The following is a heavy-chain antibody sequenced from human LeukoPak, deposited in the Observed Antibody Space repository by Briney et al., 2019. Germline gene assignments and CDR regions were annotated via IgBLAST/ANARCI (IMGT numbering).Heavy chain of an antibody. V-gene: IGHV3-30*02. J-gene: IGHJ4*02. CDR2: IRYDGSNK. D-gene: IGHD3-3*01. CDR1: GFTFSSYG. Sequence: GGSLRLSCAASGFTFSSYGMHWVRQAPGKGLEWVAFIRYDGSNKYYADSVKGRFTISRDNSKNTLYLQMNSLRAEDTAVYYCAKLQDDCWGGYGPYYFDYWGQGTLVTVSS. CDR3: AKLQDDCWGGYGPYYFDY.